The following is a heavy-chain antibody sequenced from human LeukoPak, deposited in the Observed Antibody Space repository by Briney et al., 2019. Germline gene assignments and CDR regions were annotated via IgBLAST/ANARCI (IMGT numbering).Heavy chain of an antibody. Sequence: SETLSLTRTVSGGSISSGGYYWSWIRQPPGKGLEWIGYIYHSGSTYYNPSLKSRVTISVDRSKNQFSLKLSSVTAADTAVYYCARTDGSSSWYYFDYWGQGTLVTVSS. V-gene: IGHV4-30-2*01. CDR2: IYHSGST. J-gene: IGHJ4*02. CDR1: GGSISSGGYY. CDR3: ARTDGSSSWYYFDY. D-gene: IGHD6-13*01.